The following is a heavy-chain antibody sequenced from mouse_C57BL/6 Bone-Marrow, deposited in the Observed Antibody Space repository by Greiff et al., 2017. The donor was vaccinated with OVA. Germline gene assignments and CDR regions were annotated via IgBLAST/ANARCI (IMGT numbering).Heavy chain of an antibody. V-gene: IGHV1-26*01. CDR2: INPNNGGT. CDR3: ARFGESFAY. D-gene: IGHD6-2*01. CDR1: GYTFTDYY. Sequence: EVQLQQSGPELVKPGASVKISCKASGYTFTDYYMNWVKQSHGKSLEWIGDINPNNGGTSYNQKFKGKATLTVDKSSSTAYMELRSLTSEDSAVYYCARFGESFAYWGQGTLVTVSA. J-gene: IGHJ3*01.